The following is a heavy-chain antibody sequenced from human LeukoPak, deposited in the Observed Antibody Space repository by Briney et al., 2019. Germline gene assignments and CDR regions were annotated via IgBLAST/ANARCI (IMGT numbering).Heavy chain of an antibody. J-gene: IGHJ4*02. V-gene: IGHV3-23*01. CDR1: GFTFSSSD. Sequence: PGGSLRLSCAVSGFTFSSSDMSWFRQAPGKGLEWVSVISASGVGTNYADSVKGRFTISRDNSKNTLNLQMHSVRDDDTAVYYCARDQNWEEAYWGQGILVTVSS. D-gene: IGHD7-27*01. CDR2: ISASGVGT. CDR3: ARDQNWEEAY.